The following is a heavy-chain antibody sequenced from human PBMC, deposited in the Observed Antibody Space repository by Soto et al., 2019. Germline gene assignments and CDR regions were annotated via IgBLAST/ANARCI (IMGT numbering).Heavy chain of an antibody. V-gene: IGHV1-69*01. CDR1: GGTFSSYA. CDR3: ARVTSMVRGVIDNWFDP. D-gene: IGHD3-10*01. Sequence: QVPLVQSGAEVKKPGSSVTVSCKASGGTFSSYAIHWVRQAPGQGLEWMGGIIPMYGPAKYPQRFQGRVTITADESTTTVYMELTSLTSQDTAVYYCARVTSMVRGVIDNWFDPWGHGTLVTVSS. J-gene: IGHJ5*02. CDR2: IIPMYGPA.